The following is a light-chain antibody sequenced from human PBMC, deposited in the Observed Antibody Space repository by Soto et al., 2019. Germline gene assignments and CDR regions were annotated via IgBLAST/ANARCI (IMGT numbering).Light chain of an antibody. Sequence: QSALTQPASVSGSPGQSITISCTGTSSDVGAYKYVSWYQQHPGKAPKLIIYEVSNRPSGVSSRFSGSKSGNTASLTISGLQADDEAHYYCISYTTSTALVAFGRGTKLTVL. CDR1: SSDVGAYKY. CDR3: ISYTTSTALVA. CDR2: EVS. J-gene: IGLJ3*02. V-gene: IGLV2-14*01.